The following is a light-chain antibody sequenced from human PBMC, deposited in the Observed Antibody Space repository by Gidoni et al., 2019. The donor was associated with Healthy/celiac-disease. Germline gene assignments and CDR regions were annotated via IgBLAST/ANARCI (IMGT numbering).Light chain of an antibody. CDR2: WAS. Sequence: DSVMTQSPDSLAVSLGERATINCKSSQSVLYRSKNKNYLASYQQKPGQPPKLLIYWASTRESGVPDRFSGSGSGTDFTLTISSLQAEDVAVYYCQQYYSSPPTFGGGTKVEIK. CDR1: QSVLYRSKNKNY. CDR3: QQYYSSPPT. V-gene: IGKV4-1*01. J-gene: IGKJ4*01.